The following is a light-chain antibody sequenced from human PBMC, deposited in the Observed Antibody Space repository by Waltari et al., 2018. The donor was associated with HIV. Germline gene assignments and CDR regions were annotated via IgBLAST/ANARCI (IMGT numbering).Light chain of an antibody. CDR2: RAS. J-gene: IGKJ2*01. CDR1: QGIETF. CDR3: QQGYDRPYT. Sequence: DIQMTQSPLFLSASVGDRVPITCRASQGIETFLNWYQQKPGGAPTLLVYRASTLQSGVPPRFTGSGSWTEFTLTINDLQPGDFATYYCQQGYDRPYTFGPGTKVDIK. V-gene: IGKV1-39*01.